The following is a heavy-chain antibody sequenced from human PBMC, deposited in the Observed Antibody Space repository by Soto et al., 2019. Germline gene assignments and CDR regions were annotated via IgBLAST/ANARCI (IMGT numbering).Heavy chain of an antibody. CDR2: IWYDGSNK. Sequence: WGLLRLPCAASEFTFRSYGMHWVSQAPGKGLEWVAVIWYDGSNKYYADSVKGRFTISRDNSKNTLYLQMNSLRAEDTAVYYSASKHGPEQYYYYYGMDVWGQGTTVTVS. CDR1: EFTFRSYG. V-gene: IGHV3-33*01. D-gene: IGHD4-4*01. CDR3: ASKHGPEQYYYYYGMDV. J-gene: IGHJ6*02.